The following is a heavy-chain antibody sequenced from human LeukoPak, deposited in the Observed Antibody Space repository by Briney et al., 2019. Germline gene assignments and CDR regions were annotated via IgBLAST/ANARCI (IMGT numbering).Heavy chain of an antibody. CDR1: GGSISSYY. CDR3: ARFTTVTLDAFDI. J-gene: IGHJ3*02. CDR2: IHYSGST. D-gene: IGHD4-17*01. Sequence: PSETLSLTCTVSGGSISSYYWSWIRQPPGKGLEWIGYIHYSGSTNYNPSLKSRVTISVDTSKNQFSLKLSSVTAADTAVYYCARFTTVTLDAFDIWGQGTMVTVSS. V-gene: IGHV4-59*01.